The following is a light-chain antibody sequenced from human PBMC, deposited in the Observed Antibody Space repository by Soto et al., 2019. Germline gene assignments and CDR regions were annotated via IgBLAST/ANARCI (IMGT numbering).Light chain of an antibody. CDR3: QQYNNWPPFT. J-gene: IGKJ2*01. Sequence: EIVMTQSPATLSVSPGDRATLSCRASQSVSSNLAWYQQKPGQAPRLLIYGASTRATGIPARFSGSASGTEFTLTISSLQSEDFAVYFCQQYNNWPPFTFGQGTKLEIK. V-gene: IGKV3-15*01. CDR2: GAS. CDR1: QSVSSN.